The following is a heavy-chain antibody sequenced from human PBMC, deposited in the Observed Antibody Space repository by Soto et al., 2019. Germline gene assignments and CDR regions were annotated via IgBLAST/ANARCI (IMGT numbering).Heavy chain of an antibody. CDR1: GYSFTKYW. Sequence: PGESLKISCKGSGYSFTKYWISWVRQMPGKGLEWMGRIDPSDSYINYSPSFQGHVTISADKSINTAYLQWSSLRASDTAIYYCARHYICRGGDCYYNGMDAWGQGTTVTVSS. V-gene: IGHV5-10-1*01. D-gene: IGHD3-16*01. CDR2: IDPSDSYI. CDR3: ARHYICRGGDCYYNGMDA. J-gene: IGHJ6*02.